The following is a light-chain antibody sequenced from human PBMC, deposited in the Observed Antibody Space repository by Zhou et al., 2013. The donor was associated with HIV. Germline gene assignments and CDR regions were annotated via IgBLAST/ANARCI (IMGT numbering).Light chain of an antibody. Sequence: DIQMTQSPSSLSASVGDRVTITCQASQDISNYLNWYQQKPGKAPKLLIYKASSLESGVPSRFSGSGSGTEFTLTISSLQPDDFATYYCQQYNSYLTFGQGTKVEIK. CDR2: KAS. CDR1: QDISNY. J-gene: IGKJ1*01. V-gene: IGKV1-5*03. CDR3: QQYNSYLT.